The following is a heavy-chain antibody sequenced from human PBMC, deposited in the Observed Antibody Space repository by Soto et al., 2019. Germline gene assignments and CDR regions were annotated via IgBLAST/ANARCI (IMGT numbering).Heavy chain of an antibody. CDR1: GDTFNTFA. Sequence: QVQLVQSGAVVKKPGSSVRVSCKTSGDTFNTFAISWVRQAPGQGLEWMGGIIPIFGTPDYAQQFPGRVTISADESTSTDYLELRSLRYEDTAVYYCARSPGITGTRASQYAMDVWGQGTTVTVSS. J-gene: IGHJ6*02. CDR3: ARSPGITGTRASQYAMDV. CDR2: IIPIFGTP. D-gene: IGHD1-20*01. V-gene: IGHV1-69*01.